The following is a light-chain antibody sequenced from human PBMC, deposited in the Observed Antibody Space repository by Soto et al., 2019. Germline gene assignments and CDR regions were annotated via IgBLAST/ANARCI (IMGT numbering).Light chain of an antibody. V-gene: IGLV2-8*01. J-gene: IGLJ1*01. CDR1: SSHVGGYKY. CDR3: RSYAGSNNYV. CDR2: AVS. Sequence: QPAPCPAASGCDYHGQSLTISSTATSSHVGGYKYVSWYQQYPGKAPKLMIYAVSKRPSGVPDRFSGYKSGNTASLTVCGLQAEDEADYCWRSYAGSNNYVFGTGTKVTVL.